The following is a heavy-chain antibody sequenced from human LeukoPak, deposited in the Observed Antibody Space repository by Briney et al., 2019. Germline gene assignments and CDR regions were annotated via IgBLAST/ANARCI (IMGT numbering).Heavy chain of an antibody. CDR3: ARVSPPFSFDY. CDR2: ISSSSSYI. Sequence: GGSLRLSCAASGFTFSSYAISWVRQAPGKGLEWVSSISSSSSYIYYADSVKGRFTISRDNAKNSLYLQMNSLRAEDTAEYYCARVSPPFSFDYWGQGTLVTVSS. J-gene: IGHJ4*02. CDR1: GFTFSSYA. V-gene: IGHV3-21*01.